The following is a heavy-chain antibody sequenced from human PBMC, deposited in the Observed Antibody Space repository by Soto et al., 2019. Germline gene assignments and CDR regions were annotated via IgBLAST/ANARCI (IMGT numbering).Heavy chain of an antibody. CDR1: GFTVNSNY. CDR2: ISGDAVGT. Sequence: GGSLRLSCAASGFTVNSNYMSWVRQAPGKGLEWVTAISGDAVGTYYADSVKGRFTISRDNSKNTMELQMTTLRAEDTAIYYCVKGSSGSRPYYFDYWGQGTLVTVSS. D-gene: IGHD3-22*01. V-gene: IGHV3-23*01. CDR3: VKGSSGSRPYYFDY. J-gene: IGHJ4*02.